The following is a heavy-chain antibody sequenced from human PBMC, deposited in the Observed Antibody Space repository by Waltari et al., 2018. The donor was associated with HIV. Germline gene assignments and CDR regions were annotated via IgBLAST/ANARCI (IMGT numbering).Heavy chain of an antibody. Sequence: QLQLQESGPGLVKPSETLSLTCSVSGGSISGNRHYWGWIRQPPGKGLEWIGSIYYSVNTYYKSSLRGRITISLDMSKNLFSLNLRSVTAADTAVYYCARVSAWFHLEGGDVWGQGTTVTVSS. CDR2: IYYSVNT. CDR1: GGSISGNRHY. CDR3: ARVSAWFHLEGGDV. J-gene: IGHJ6*02. D-gene: IGHD3-3*01. V-gene: IGHV4-39*01.